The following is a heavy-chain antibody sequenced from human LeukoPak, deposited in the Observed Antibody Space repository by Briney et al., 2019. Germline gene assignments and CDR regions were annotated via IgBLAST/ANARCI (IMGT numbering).Heavy chain of an antibody. CDR1: GGSFSGYY. J-gene: IGHJ4*02. V-gene: IGHV4-34*01. CDR3: ARGRGRSAVAGSLYYFDY. Sequence: SETLSLTCAVYGGSFSGYYWSWIRQPPGKGLEWIGEINRSGSTNYNPSLKSRVTISVDTSKNQFSLKLSSVTAADTAVYYCARGRGRSAVAGSLYYFDYWGQGTLVTVSS. D-gene: IGHD6-19*01. CDR2: INRSGST.